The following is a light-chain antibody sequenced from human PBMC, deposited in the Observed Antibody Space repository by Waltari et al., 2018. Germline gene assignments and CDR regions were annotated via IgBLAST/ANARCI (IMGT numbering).Light chain of an antibody. J-gene: IGLJ2*01. CDR2: EVS. Sequence: QSALTQPASVSGSPGQSITISCTGTSSDVGGYDLVSWYQQHPGTLPKLLIYEVSKWPACVSYRSSGSKSGNTASLTISGLQTEDEADYYCSSYTGSGTFVVFGGGTKLTVL. V-gene: IGLV2-23*02. CDR3: SSYTGSGTFVV. CDR1: SSDVGGYDL.